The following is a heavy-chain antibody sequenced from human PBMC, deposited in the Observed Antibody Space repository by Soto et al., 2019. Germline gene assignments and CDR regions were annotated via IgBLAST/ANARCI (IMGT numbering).Heavy chain of an antibody. CDR1: GGTFSNST. CDR3: ASINSDYVSY. V-gene: IGHV1-69*13. Sequence: SVKVSCKASGGTFSNSTINWVRQAPGQGLEWMGGIIPIFGTANYAQKFQGRVTITADESTSTACMELSSLRSEDTAVYYCASINSDYVSYWGQGTLVTVSS. D-gene: IGHD4-4*01. J-gene: IGHJ4*02. CDR2: IIPIFGTA.